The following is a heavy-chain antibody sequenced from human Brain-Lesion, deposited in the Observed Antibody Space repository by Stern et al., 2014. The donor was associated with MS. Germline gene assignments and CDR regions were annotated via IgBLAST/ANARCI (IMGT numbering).Heavy chain of an antibody. CDR3: ARESTGDAFDI. CDR1: GGTFSSYT. CDR2: IISLLDIA. Sequence: QVQLVQSGAEVKKPGSSVKVSCKTSGGTFSSYTITWVRQAPGQGLAWMGRIISLLDIADYAQKFQGRVTITADKSTSTAYMELSSLRSEDTAVYYCARESTGDAFDIWGQGTMVTVSS. D-gene: IGHD3-10*01. J-gene: IGHJ3*02. V-gene: IGHV1-69*04.